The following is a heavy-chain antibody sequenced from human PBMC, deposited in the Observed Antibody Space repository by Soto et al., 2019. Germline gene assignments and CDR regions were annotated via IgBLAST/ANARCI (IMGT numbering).Heavy chain of an antibody. CDR2: IYHSGNT. Sequence: QVQLQESGPGLVKPSGTLSLTCAVSGGSISSSNWWSWVRQPPGKGQEWIGEIYHSGNTNYNPSLKSRVTMAVDQSRNQFSLKLSSVTASDTAVYYCARRWGEGRVDFWGQGTLVTVSA. V-gene: IGHV4-4*02. CDR1: GGSISSSNW. J-gene: IGHJ4*02. CDR3: ARRWGEGRVDF. D-gene: IGHD3-10*01.